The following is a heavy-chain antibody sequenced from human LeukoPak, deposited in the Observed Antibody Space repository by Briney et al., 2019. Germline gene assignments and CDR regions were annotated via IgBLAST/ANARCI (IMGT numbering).Heavy chain of an antibody. CDR3: ARLVVLGSLYYYYGMDV. J-gene: IGHJ6*02. CDR2: IYYSGST. D-gene: IGHD3-22*01. CDR1: GGSISSYY. Sequence: PSETLSLTCTVSGGSISSYYWSWIRQPPGKGLEWIGYIYYSGSTNYNPSLKSRVTISVDTSKNQFSLKLSSVTAADTAVYYCARLVVLGSLYYYYGMDVWGQGTTVTVSS. V-gene: IGHV4-59*01.